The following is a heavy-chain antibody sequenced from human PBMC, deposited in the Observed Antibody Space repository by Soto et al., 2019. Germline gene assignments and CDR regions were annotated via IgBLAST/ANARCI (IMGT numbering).Heavy chain of an antibody. CDR1: GFTFSSYG. J-gene: IGHJ6*02. V-gene: IGHV3-33*01. D-gene: IGHD6-19*01. CDR2: IWYDGSNK. CDR3: ARDSEYSSGWYVHYYYYYGMDV. Sequence: PGGSLRLSCAASGFTFSSYGMHWVRQAPGKGLEWVAVIWYDGSNKYYADSVKGRFTISRDNSKNTLYLQMNSLRAEDTAVYYCARDSEYSSGWYVHYYYYYGMDVWGQGTTVTVSS.